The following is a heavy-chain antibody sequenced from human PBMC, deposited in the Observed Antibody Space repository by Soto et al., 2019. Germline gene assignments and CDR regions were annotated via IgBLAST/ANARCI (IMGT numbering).Heavy chain of an antibody. CDR3: ASGGATVSLDY. J-gene: IGHJ4*02. CDR2: IYYSGST. CDR1: GGSISSYY. D-gene: IGHD1-26*01. Sequence: PSETLSLTCTVSGGSISSYYWSWIRQPPGKGLERIGYIYYSGSTNYNPSLKSRVTISVDTSKNQFSLILSSVTAADTAVYYCASGGATVSLDYWGQGTLVTVSS. V-gene: IGHV4-59*01.